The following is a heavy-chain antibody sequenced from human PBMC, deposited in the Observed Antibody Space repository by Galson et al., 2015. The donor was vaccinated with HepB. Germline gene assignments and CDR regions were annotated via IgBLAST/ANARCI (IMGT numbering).Heavy chain of an antibody. CDR1: GGTFSSYA. V-gene: IGHV1-69*04. CDR2: IIPILGIA. D-gene: IGHD3-3*01. J-gene: IGHJ4*02. CDR3: ARLLTIFGVESFDY. Sequence: CTASGGTFSSYAISWVRQAPGQGLEWMGRIIPILGIANYAQKFQGRVTITADKSTSTAYMELSSLRSEDTAVYYCARLLTIFGVESFDYWGQGTLVTVSS.